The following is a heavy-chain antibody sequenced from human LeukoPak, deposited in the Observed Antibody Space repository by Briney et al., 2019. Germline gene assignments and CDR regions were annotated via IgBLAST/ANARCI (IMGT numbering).Heavy chain of an antibody. CDR1: GFTFSSYS. J-gene: IGHJ6*02. CDR2: ISSSSSYI. Sequence: GGSLRLSCAASGFTFSSYSMNWVRQAPGKGLEWVSSISSSSSYIYYADSVKGRFTISRDNAKNSLYLQMNSLRAEDTGVYYWARETDCYGDPKYYLGMDVWGQGTTVTVSS. CDR3: ARETDCYGDPKYYLGMDV. D-gene: IGHD4-17*01. V-gene: IGHV3-21*01.